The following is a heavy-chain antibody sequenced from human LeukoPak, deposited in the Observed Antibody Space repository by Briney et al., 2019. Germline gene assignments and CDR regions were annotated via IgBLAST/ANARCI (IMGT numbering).Heavy chain of an antibody. D-gene: IGHD3-22*01. J-gene: IGHJ4*02. Sequence: PGGSLRLSCAASGFTFSSYAMSWVRQAPGKGLEWVSVISGSGGSTYFADSVKGRFTISRDNSKNTLYLQMSSLRAEDTAVYYCAKGNGMIVLAYFDYWGQGTLVTVSS. CDR1: GFTFSSYA. CDR2: ISGSGGST. V-gene: IGHV3-23*01. CDR3: AKGNGMIVLAYFDY.